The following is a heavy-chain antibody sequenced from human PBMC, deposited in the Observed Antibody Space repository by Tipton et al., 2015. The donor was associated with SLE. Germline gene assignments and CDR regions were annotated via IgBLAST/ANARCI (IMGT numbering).Heavy chain of an antibody. D-gene: IGHD6-13*01. CDR1: GFTFDDYA. CDR3: ARMHGYGSSSFDY. CDR2: ISWNSGSI. J-gene: IGHJ4*02. Sequence: SLRLSCAASGFTFDDYAMHWVRQAPGKGLEWVSGISWNSGSIGYADSVKGRFTISRDNAKNSLYLQMNGLRAEDTAVYYCARMHGYGSSSFDYWGQGTLVTVSS. V-gene: IGHV3-9*01.